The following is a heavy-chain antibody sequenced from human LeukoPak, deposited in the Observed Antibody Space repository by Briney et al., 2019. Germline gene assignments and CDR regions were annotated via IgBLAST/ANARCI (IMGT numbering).Heavy chain of an antibody. D-gene: IGHD2-21*02. CDR3: ARDYCGGDCDVYPVDY. V-gene: IGHV1-24*01. CDR2: FDPEDGET. Sequence: GASVKVSCKVSGYTLTELSMHWVRQAPGKGLEWMGGFDPEDGETIYAQKFQGRVTMTEDTSTDTAYMELSSLRSEDTAVYYCARDYCGGDCDVYPVDYWGQGTLVTVSS. J-gene: IGHJ4*02. CDR1: GYTLTELS.